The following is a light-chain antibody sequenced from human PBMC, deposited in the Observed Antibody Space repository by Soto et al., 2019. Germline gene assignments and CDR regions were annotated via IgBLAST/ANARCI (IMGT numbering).Light chain of an antibody. V-gene: IGKV1-39*01. Sequence: DIQMTQSPSSLSASVGDRVTITCRPSQSIDNFLNWYQQKPGKAPNLLIYAASSLQSGVSSRFSGSRSGTDFTLTISSLQPEDSATYYCQQSYSLPHTFGQGTKVEIK. CDR2: AAS. J-gene: IGKJ2*01. CDR1: QSIDNF. CDR3: QQSYSLPHT.